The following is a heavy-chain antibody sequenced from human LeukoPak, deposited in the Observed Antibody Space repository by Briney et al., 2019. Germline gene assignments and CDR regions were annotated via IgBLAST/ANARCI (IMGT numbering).Heavy chain of an antibody. J-gene: IGHJ4*02. V-gene: IGHV3-7*01. D-gene: IGHD1-26*01. CDR1: GVTFSTYW. CDR3: ARDVGGSLDY. Sequence: GGSLRLSCAASGVTFSTYWMAWVRQAPGKGQEWVANIKEDESAKHQADSVKGRFTISRDNAQNSVYLQMSSLRGEDTAVYYCARDVGGSLDYWGQGTLVTVSS. CDR2: IKEDESAK.